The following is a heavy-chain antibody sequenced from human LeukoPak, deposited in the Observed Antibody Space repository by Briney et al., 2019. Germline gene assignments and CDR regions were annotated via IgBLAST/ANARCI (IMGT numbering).Heavy chain of an antibody. Sequence: GGSLRLSCAASGFTFSSYEMNWVRQAPGKGLEWVSLIKNVGSVTRYADSVKGRFIISRDDAKNTLDLQMNSLKVDDTAVYYCATGHSYGYDYWGQGILVTVSS. CDR3: ATGHSYGYDY. CDR2: IKNVGSVT. J-gene: IGHJ4*02. CDR1: GFTFSSYE. D-gene: IGHD5-18*01. V-gene: IGHV3-74*01.